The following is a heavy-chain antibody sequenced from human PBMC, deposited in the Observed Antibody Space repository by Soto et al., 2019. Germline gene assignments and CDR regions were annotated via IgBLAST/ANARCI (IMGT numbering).Heavy chain of an antibody. CDR2: ITDGGGST. CDR1: GFTFSSYA. V-gene: IGHV3-23*01. J-gene: IGHJ4*02. CDR3: AKDFYGVDY. Sequence: GGSLRLSCAASGFTFSSYAMSWVRQAPGKGLEWVSGITDGGGSTFYADSLQGRFTISRDNSKNTLYLQMNSLRAEDTALYYCAKDFYGVDYWGQGTLVTVSS. D-gene: IGHD4-17*01.